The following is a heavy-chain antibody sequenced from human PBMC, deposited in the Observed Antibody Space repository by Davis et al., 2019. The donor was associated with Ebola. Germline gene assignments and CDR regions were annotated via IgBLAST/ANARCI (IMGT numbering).Heavy chain of an antibody. CDR3: ARGGATVTTPLDY. CDR2: ITSDGSST. D-gene: IGHD4-17*01. CDR1: GFTFSSYW. Sequence: GESLKISCAASGFTFSSYWMHWVRQAPGKGLVWVSRITSDGSSTSFADSVKGRFSISRDNVKNTLFLQMNSLRAEDTAVYYCARGGATVTTPLDYWGQGTLVTVSS. V-gene: IGHV3-74*01. J-gene: IGHJ4*02.